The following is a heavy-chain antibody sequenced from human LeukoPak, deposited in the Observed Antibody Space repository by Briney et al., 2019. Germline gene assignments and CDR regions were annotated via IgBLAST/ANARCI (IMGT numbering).Heavy chain of an antibody. CDR1: GGSFSGYY. D-gene: IGHD3-3*01. CDR2: INHSGST. Sequence: SETLSLTCAVYGGSFSGYYWSWIRQPPGKGLEWIGEINHSGSTNYNPSLKSRVTISVDTSKNQFSLKLSFVTAADTAVYYCARDHHHYDFWSGSYNWFDPWGQGTLVTVSS. V-gene: IGHV4-34*01. J-gene: IGHJ5*02. CDR3: ARDHHHYDFWSGSYNWFDP.